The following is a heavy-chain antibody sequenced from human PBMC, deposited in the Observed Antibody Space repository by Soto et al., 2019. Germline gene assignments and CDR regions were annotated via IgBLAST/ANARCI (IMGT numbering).Heavy chain of an antibody. CDR2: IYTSGST. CDR3: ARERREKIHDGYDIDY. V-gene: IGHV4-4*07. D-gene: IGHD5-12*01. Sequence: QVQLQESGPGLVKPSETLSLTCTVSGGSISDYYWSWIRQPAGKGLEWIGRIYTSGSTDYNPSLKSRVTISIDTSKNQFSLKVTSMTAAVTAVYYCARERREKIHDGYDIDYWGQGTLVTVSS. J-gene: IGHJ4*02. CDR1: GGSISDYY.